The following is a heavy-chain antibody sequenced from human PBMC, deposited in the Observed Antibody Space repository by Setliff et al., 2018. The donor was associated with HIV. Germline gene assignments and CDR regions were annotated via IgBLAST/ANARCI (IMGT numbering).Heavy chain of an antibody. J-gene: IGHJ4*02. Sequence: GGSLRLSCAASGFTFSSYSMNWVRQSPGKGLEWVSYISGSGSRVDYEDSVKGRFTVSRDNARSSLSRQVNSLRSDDTAVYYCARDLIWGSDYWGQGTPVTVSS. V-gene: IGHV3-48*01. D-gene: IGHD3-16*01. CDR1: GFTFSSYS. CDR2: ISGSGSRV. CDR3: ARDLIWGSDY.